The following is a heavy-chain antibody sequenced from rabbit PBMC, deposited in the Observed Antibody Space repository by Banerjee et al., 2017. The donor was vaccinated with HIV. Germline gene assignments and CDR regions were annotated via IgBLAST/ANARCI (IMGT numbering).Heavy chain of an antibody. D-gene: IGHD4-1*01. V-gene: IGHV1S45*01. Sequence: EESGGDLVKPEGSLTLACTASGFSFSSSYWICWVRQAPGKGLEWIGYIYRSGSTYYASWAKGRFTISKTSSTTMTLQMTSLTAADTATYFCARRGSDWADDLWGPGTLVTVS. CDR1: GFSFSSSYW. CDR2: IYRSGST. J-gene: IGHJ4*01. CDR3: ARRGSDWADDL.